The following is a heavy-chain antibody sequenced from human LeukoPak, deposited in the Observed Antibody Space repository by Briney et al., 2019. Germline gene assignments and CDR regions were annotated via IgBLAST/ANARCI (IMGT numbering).Heavy chain of an antibody. J-gene: IGHJ4*02. Sequence: SETLSLTCTVSGGSISSYYWSWIRQPPGKGLEWIGYIYYSGSTNYNPSLKSRVTISVDTSKNQFSLKLSSVTAADTAVYYCARAGVPGLFDYWGQETLVTVSS. D-gene: IGHD1-1*01. CDR2: IYYSGST. CDR3: ARAGVPGLFDY. V-gene: IGHV4-59*01. CDR1: GGSISSYY.